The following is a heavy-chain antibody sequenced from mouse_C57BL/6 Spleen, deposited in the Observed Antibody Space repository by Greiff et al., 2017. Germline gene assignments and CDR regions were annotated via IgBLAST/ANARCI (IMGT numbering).Heavy chain of an antibody. CDR2: ISSGGDYI. CDR3: TRGGAYDDPYYYAMDY. J-gene: IGHJ4*01. CDR1: GFTFSSYA. V-gene: IGHV5-9-1*02. D-gene: IGHD2-3*01. Sequence: EVKVVESGEGLVKPGGSLKLSCAASGFTFSSYAMSWVRQTPEKRLEWVAYISSGGDYIYYADTVKGRFTISRDNARNTLYLQMSSLKSEDTAMYYCTRGGAYDDPYYYAMDYWGQGTSVTVSS.